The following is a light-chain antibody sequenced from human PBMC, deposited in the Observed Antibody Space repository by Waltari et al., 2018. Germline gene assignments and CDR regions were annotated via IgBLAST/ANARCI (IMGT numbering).Light chain of an antibody. CDR1: QSVFFTSIDKHY. CDR3: QQYYTTPRT. J-gene: IGKJ2*01. CDR2: WAS. Sequence: CRSSQSVFFTSIDKHYLAWFQQKPGQSPKLLIYWASTRQSGVPDRFSGSGSGTEFSLTIDNLQAEDVAVYYCQQYYTTPRTFGQGTKLEIK. V-gene: IGKV4-1*01.